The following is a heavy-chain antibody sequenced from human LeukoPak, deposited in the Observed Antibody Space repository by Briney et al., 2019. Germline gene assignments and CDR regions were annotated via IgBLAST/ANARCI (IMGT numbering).Heavy chain of an antibody. V-gene: IGHV1-18*01. Sequence: ASVKVSCXASGYTFTSYGISWVRQAPGQGLEWMEWISAYNGNTNYAQKLQGRVTMTTDTSTSTAYMELRSLRSDDTAVYYCAREGDGYNYYGWFDPWGQGTLVTVSS. D-gene: IGHD5-24*01. CDR3: AREGDGYNYYGWFDP. J-gene: IGHJ5*02. CDR1: GYTFTSYG. CDR2: ISAYNGNT.